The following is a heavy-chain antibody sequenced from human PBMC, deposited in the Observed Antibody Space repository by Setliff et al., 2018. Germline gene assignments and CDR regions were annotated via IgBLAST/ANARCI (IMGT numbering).Heavy chain of an antibody. CDR3: ARESNGDYVPYYYYYYMDV. V-gene: IGHV1-18*01. CDR2: ISAYNGNT. J-gene: IGHJ6*03. CDR1: GYTFTSYG. Sequence: GASVKVSCKASGYTFTSYGISWVRQAPGQGLEWMGWISAYNGNTNYAQKLQGRVTMTTDTSTSTAYMELRSLRSDDTAVYYCARESNGDYVPYYYYYYMDVWGKGTTVTVSS. D-gene: IGHD4-17*01.